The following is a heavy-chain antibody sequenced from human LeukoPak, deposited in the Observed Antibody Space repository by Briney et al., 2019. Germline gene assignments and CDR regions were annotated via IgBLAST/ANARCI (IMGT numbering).Heavy chain of an antibody. CDR3: ATNGDYPFDS. CDR1: GFTFSGYS. CDR2: IIRNSETI. D-gene: IGHD4-17*01. V-gene: IGHV3-48*01. J-gene: IGHJ4*02. Sequence: PGGSLRLSCAASGFTFSGYSLNWVRQAPGKGLEWVSYIIRNSETIYYADSVKGRFTISRDNAKKLLFLQMNSLRTEDTAVYYCATNGDYPFDSWGQGTPVTVSS.